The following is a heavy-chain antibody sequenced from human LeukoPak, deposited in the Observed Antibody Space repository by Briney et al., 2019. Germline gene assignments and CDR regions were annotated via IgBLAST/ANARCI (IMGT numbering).Heavy chain of an antibody. CDR1: GGSFSGYY. J-gene: IGHJ4*02. Sequence: SETLSLTCAVYGGSFSGYYWSWIRPPPGKGLEWIGEINHSGSTNYNPSLKSRVTISVDTSKNQFSLKLSSVTAADTAVYYCARASQVVDTAMAGYDYWGQGTLVTVSS. D-gene: IGHD5-18*01. V-gene: IGHV4-34*01. CDR2: INHSGST. CDR3: ARASQVVDTAMAGYDY.